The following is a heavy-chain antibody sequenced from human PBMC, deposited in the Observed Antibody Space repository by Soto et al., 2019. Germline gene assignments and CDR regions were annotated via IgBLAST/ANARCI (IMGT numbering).Heavy chain of an antibody. V-gene: IGHV1-69*13. D-gene: IGHD3-22*01. J-gene: IGHJ4*02. Sequence: VKVSCKASGYTFTSYGISWVRQAPGQGLEWMGGIIPIFGTANYAQKFQGRVTITADESTSTAYMELSSLRSEDTAVYYCARGSPYYYDSSGYCSLDYWGQGTLVTVSS. CDR3: ARGSPYYYDSSGYCSLDY. CDR1: GYTFTSYG. CDR2: IIPIFGTA.